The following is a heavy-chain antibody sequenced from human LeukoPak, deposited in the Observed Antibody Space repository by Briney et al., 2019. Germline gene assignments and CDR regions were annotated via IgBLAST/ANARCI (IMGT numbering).Heavy chain of an antibody. CDR2: IYYSGST. CDR1: GGSISSGGYY. Sequence: SETLSLTCTVSGGSISSGGYYWSWIRQHPGKGLEWIGYIYYSGSTYYNPSLKSRVTISVDTSKNQFSLKLSSVTAADTAVYYCARDPDGYNNYFDYWGQGTLVTVSS. J-gene: IGHJ4*02. V-gene: IGHV4-31*03. CDR3: ARDPDGYNNYFDY. D-gene: IGHD5-24*01.